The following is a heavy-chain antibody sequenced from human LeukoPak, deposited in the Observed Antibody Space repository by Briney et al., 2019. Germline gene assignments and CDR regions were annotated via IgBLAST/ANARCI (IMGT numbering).Heavy chain of an antibody. V-gene: IGHV3-30-3*01. J-gene: IGHJ4*02. CDR2: ISYDGSNK. CDR3: ARDFVNGYFDY. CDR1: GFTFSSYA. Sequence: SGGSLRLSCAASGFTFSSYAMHWVRQAPGKGLEWVAVISYDGSNKYYADSVKGRFTISGDNSKNTLYLQMNSLRAEDTAVYYCARDFVNGYFDYWGQGTLVTVSS.